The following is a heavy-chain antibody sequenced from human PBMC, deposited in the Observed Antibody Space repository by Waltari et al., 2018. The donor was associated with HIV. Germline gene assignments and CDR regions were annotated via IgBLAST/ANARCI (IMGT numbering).Heavy chain of an antibody. CDR2: IYYTGST. CDR1: GGSISNSS. V-gene: IGHV4-59*01. Sequence: QVQLQESGPGLVKPSETLSLICTVSGGSISNSSWGWTRQPPGKGLEWIGYIYYTGSTDYNPSLKSRVTISVDTSKNQFSLKLTSVTAADTAQYYCARYSSAWTGFDYWGQGTLVTVSS. D-gene: IGHD6-19*01. CDR3: ARYSSAWTGFDY. J-gene: IGHJ4*02.